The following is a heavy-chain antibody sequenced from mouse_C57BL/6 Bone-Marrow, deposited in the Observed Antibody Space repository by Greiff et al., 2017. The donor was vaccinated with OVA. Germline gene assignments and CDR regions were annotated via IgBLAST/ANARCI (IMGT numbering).Heavy chain of an antibody. V-gene: IGHV1-5*01. CDR2: LYPGNSDT. D-gene: IGHD1-1*01. CDR1: GYTFTSYW. CDR3: TRPPYYYGSTYYYAMDY. Sequence: EVQLQPSGTVLARPGASVQMSCKTSGYTFTSYWMHWVKQRPGQGLAWIGALYPGNSDTSYNQKFKGKAKLTAVTSASTAYMELSSLTNEDSAVYYCTRPPYYYGSTYYYAMDYWGQGTSVTVSS. J-gene: IGHJ4*01.